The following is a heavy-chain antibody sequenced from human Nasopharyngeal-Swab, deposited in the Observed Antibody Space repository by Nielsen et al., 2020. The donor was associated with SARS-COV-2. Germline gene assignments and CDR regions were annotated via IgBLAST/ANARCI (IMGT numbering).Heavy chain of an antibody. CDR1: GFTFSSYS. J-gene: IGHJ6*02. D-gene: IGHD6-13*01. CDR3: ARVFNRVSEIAAADPNIYYYYGMDV. Sequence: GESLKISCAASGFTFSSYSMNWVRQAPGKGPEWVSSISSSSSYIYYADSVKGRFTISRDNAKNSLYLQMNSLRAEDTAVYYCARVFNRVSEIAAADPNIYYYYGMDVWGQGTTVTVSS. CDR2: ISSSSSYI. V-gene: IGHV3-21*01.